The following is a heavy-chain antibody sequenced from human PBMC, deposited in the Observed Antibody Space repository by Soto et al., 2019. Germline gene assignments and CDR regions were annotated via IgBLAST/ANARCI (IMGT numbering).Heavy chain of an antibody. CDR2: ISSQSSYI. CDR3: ARAVAGTRGLFDY. CDR1: GFTFSDFG. D-gene: IGHD6-19*01. V-gene: IGHV3-21*06. J-gene: IGHJ4*02. Sequence: EVQLVESGGGLVKPGGSLRLSCAASGFTFSDFGMNWVRQAPGKGLEWVSSISSQSSYIFYGDSVKGRFTISRDNAKNALYLQVTRLRAEDTAVYYCARAVAGTRGLFDYWGQGALVTVSS.